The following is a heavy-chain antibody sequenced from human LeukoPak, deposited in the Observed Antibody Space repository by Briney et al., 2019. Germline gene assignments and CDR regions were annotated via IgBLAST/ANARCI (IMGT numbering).Heavy chain of an antibody. CDR3: AKVDYGDPRAYYYYGMDV. J-gene: IGHJ6*02. D-gene: IGHD4-17*01. Sequence: PSETLSLTCAVYGGSFSGYYWSWIRQPPGKGLEWIGEINHSGSTNYNPSLKSRVTISVDTSKNQFSLKLSSVTAEDTAVYYCAKVDYGDPRAYYYYGMDVRGQGTTVTVSS. V-gene: IGHV4-34*01. CDR2: INHSGST. CDR1: GGSFSGYY.